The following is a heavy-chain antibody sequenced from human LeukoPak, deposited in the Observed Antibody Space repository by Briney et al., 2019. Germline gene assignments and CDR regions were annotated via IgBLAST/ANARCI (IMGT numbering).Heavy chain of an antibody. J-gene: IGHJ1*01. V-gene: IGHV3-74*01. CDR1: GFTFRNYW. D-gene: IGHD2-21*02. CDR3: ARGGDPVKYYAEYFQY. CDR2: IRSDGTST. Sequence: GGSRRLSCAASGFTFRNYWTHWGRQGQGKGLVWVSRIRSDGTSTSYADSVKGRFTISRDNAKNTLYLQMSSLRAEDTAVYYCARGGDPVKYYAEYFQYWGQGTLVTVSS.